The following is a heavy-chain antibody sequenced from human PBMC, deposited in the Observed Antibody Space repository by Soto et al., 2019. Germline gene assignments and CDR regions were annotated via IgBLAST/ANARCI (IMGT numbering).Heavy chain of an antibody. Sequence: EVQLVESGGGLVQPGGSLRLSCAASGFTFSSYWMHWVRQAPGKGLVWVSRIDSDGSSTTYADSVKGRFTISRANAKNTVYLQMNSLRAEDTAVYYCASKHSSRAFDYWGQGTLVTVSS. CDR1: GFTFSSYW. CDR2: IDSDGSST. V-gene: IGHV3-74*01. D-gene: IGHD6-13*01. J-gene: IGHJ4*02. CDR3: ASKHSSRAFDY.